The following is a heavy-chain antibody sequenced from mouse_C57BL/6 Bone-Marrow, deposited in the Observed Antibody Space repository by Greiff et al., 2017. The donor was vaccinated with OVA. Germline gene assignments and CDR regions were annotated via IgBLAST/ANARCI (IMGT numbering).Heavy chain of an antibody. D-gene: IGHD1-1*01. J-gene: IGHJ2*01. CDR3: AREREFITTVVVDY. V-gene: IGHV1-81*01. Sequence: VQLQQSGAELARPGASVKLSCKASGYTFTSYGISWVKQRTGQGLEWIGEIYPRSGNTYYNEKFNGKATLTADKSSSTAYMELRSLTSEDSAVYFCAREREFITTVVVDYWGQGTTLTVSS. CDR2: IYPRSGNT. CDR1: GYTFTSYG.